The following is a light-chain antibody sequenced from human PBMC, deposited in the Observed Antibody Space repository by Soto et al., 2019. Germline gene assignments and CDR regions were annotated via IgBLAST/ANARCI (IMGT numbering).Light chain of an antibody. Sequence: AIRMTQSPSSFSASTGDRVTITCRASQGISSYLAWYQQKPGKAPKLLIYAASTLQSGVPSRFSGSGSGTDFTLTISCLQSEDFATYYCLQYSTYWKFGQGTRWIS. CDR2: AAS. J-gene: IGKJ1*01. V-gene: IGKV1-8*01. CDR1: QGISSY. CDR3: LQYSTYWK.